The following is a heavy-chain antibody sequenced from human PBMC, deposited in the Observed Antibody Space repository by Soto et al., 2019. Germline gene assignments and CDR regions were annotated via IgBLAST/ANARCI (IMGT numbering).Heavy chain of an antibody. CDR3: ARVRLRGYGSGSYYNYYMDV. Sequence: GGSLRLSCAASGFTFSSYWMSWVRQAPGKGLEWVANIKQDGSEKYYVDSVKGRFTISRDNAKNSLYLQMNSLRAEDTAVYYCARVRLRGYGSGSYYNYYMDVWGKGTTVTVSS. V-gene: IGHV3-7*01. J-gene: IGHJ6*03. CDR1: GFTFSSYW. D-gene: IGHD3-10*01. CDR2: IKQDGSEK.